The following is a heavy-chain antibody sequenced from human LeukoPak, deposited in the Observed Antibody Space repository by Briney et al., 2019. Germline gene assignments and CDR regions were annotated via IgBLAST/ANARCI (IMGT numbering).Heavy chain of an antibody. V-gene: IGHV3-43*02. D-gene: IGHD3-22*01. CDR2: ISGDGGST. CDR3: AKDMIPSYYDSSNGLPG. CDR1: GFTFDDYA. Sequence: GGSLRLSCAASGFTFDDYAMHWVRQAPGKGLEWVSLISGDGGSTYYADSVKGRFTISRDNSKNSLYLQTNSLRTEDTALYYCAKDMIPSYYDSSNGLPGWGQGTLVTVSS. J-gene: IGHJ4*02.